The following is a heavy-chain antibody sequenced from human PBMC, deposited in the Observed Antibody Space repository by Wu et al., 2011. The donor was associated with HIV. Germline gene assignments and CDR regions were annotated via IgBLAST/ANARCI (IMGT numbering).Heavy chain of an antibody. Sequence: QVQLVQTGAEVKKPGASVKVSCKTSGYTFTSYGISWVRQAPGQGLEWMGWISADNGDTNYAQKLQGRVTMTTDTSTSTAYMELRSLRFDDTAVYYCARDRHPMVGPWYYYYYMDVVGRNGTTVTVSS. V-gene: IGHV1-18*01. J-gene: IGHJ6*03. CDR1: GYTFTSYG. CDR3: ARDRHPMVGPWYYYYYMDV. D-gene: IGHD3-10*01. CDR2: ISADNGDT.